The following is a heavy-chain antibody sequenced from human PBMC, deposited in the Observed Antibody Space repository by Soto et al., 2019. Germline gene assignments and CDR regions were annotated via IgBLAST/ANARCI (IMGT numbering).Heavy chain of an antibody. CDR3: ARGRHLWFLDY. J-gene: IGHJ4*02. CDR1: GGSISSYY. D-gene: IGHD3-10*01. CDR2: IYYSGST. Sequence: SETLSLTCTVSGGSISSYYWSWIRQPPGKGLEWIGDIYYSGSTNYNPSLKRRVTITADTTKNQFSLKLSSVTAADTAVYYCARGRHLWFLDYWGQGTLVTVSS. V-gene: IGHV4-59*01.